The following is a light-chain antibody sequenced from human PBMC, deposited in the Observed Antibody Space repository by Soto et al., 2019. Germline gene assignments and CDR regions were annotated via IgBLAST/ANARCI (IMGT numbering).Light chain of an antibody. CDR1: QGISRW. CDR3: QQANSFPIT. Sequence: DIQMTQSPSSVSASVGDTVTITCRASQGISRWLGWYQQKPGKAPKFLIYAASGLQSGVPSRFSGSGSGTDCTLTISSLQPEDFATYYCQQANSFPITFGGGTKVEIK. V-gene: IGKV1D-12*01. CDR2: AAS. J-gene: IGKJ4*01.